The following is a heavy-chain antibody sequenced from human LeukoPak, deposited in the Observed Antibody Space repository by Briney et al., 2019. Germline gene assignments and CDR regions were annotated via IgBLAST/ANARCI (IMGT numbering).Heavy chain of an antibody. CDR1: GFTFDDYA. Sequence: PGRSLRLSCAASGFTFDDYAMHWVRQAPGKGLEWVSGISWNSGSIGYADSVKGRFTISRDNAKNSLYLQMNSLRAEDTALYYFAKDAIYGSGSSCMDVWGQGTTVTVSS. CDR2: ISWNSGSI. J-gene: IGHJ6*02. V-gene: IGHV3-9*01. CDR3: AKDAIYGSGSSCMDV. D-gene: IGHD3-10*01.